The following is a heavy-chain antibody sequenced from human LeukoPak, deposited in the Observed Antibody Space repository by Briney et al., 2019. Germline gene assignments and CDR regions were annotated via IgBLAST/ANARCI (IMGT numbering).Heavy chain of an antibody. CDR3: VRARWSRTSGNIESDY. D-gene: IGHD2-2*01. J-gene: IGHJ4*02. Sequence: GGSLRLSCAASGFTLSPYWMHWVRQAPGKGLVWVSRINSDGSSTTYADSVKGRFTISRDNTKNTLYLQMNILRAEDTAVYYCVRARWSRTSGNIESDYWGQGTMLTVSP. CDR1: GFTLSPYW. CDR2: INSDGSST. V-gene: IGHV3-74*01.